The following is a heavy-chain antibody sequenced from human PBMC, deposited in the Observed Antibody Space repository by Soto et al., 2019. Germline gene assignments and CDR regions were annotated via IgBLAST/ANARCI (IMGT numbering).Heavy chain of an antibody. J-gene: IGHJ4*02. Sequence: TSETLSLTCAVSDYSISTDYSWGWIRQPPGRGLEWIGSISHSGSTYYNPSLKSRVTISVDTSKNQFSLKLSSVTAADTAVYYCARGFHWEAPFDYWGQGTLVTVSS. CDR2: ISHSGST. CDR1: DYSISTDYS. CDR3: ARGFHWEAPFDY. D-gene: IGHD3-9*01. V-gene: IGHV4-38-2*01.